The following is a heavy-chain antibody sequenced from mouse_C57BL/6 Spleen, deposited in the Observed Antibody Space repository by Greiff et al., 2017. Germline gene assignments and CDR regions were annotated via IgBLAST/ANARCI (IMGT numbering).Heavy chain of an antibody. V-gene: IGHV1-62-2*01. CDR2: FYPGSGSI. D-gene: IGHD2-5*01. J-gene: IGHJ4*01. CDR1: GYTFTEST. CDR3: ARHEGGAYYSNYDAMDY. Sequence: VQLQQSGAELVKPGASVKLSCKASGYTFTESTIHWVKQRSGQGLEWIGWFYPGSGSIKYNEKFKDKATLTADKSSSTVYMELSRLTSEDSAVYFCARHEGGAYYSNYDAMDYWGQGTSVTVSS.